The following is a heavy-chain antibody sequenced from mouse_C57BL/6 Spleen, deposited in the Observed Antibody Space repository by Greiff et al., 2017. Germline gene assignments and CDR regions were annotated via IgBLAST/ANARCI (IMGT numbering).Heavy chain of an antibody. V-gene: IGHV1-67*01. D-gene: IGHD2-5*01. CDR3: ARREVRDYSKWFAY. CDR1: GYTFTDYA. J-gene: IGHJ3*01. Sequence: VKLMESGPELVRPGVSVKISCKGSGYTFTDYAMHWVKQSHAKSLEWIGVISTYYGDASYNQKFKDKATMTVDKSSSTAYMELARLTSEDSAVYYCARREVRDYSKWFAYWGQGTLVTVSA. CDR2: ISTYYGDA.